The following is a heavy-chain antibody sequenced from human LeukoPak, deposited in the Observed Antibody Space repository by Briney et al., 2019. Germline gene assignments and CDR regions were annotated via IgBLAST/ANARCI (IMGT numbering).Heavy chain of an antibody. V-gene: IGHV3-53*01. CDR2: IYSGGST. CDR1: GFTFDDYA. D-gene: IGHD3-9*01. Sequence: GRSLRLSCAASGFTFDDYAMHWVRQAPGKGLEWVSVIYSGGSTYYADSVKGRFTISRDNSKNTLYLQMNSLRAEDTAVYYCARTILTGYSRGWYYFDYWGQGTLVTVSS. CDR3: ARTILTGYSRGWYYFDY. J-gene: IGHJ4*02.